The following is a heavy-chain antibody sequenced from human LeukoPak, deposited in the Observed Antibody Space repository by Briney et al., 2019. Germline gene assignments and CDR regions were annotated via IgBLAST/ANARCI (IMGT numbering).Heavy chain of an antibody. J-gene: IGHJ3*02. CDR1: GFSFSDYY. CDR3: ARLRVGFWAFDI. V-gene: IGHV3-11*01. Sequence: PGGSLRLSCAASGFSFSDYYMSWIRQAPGKGPEWLSYISSSGSSTYYADSVKGRFTISRDNAKNSLYLQMNSLRAEDTAVYYCARLRVGFWAFDIWGQGTTVTVSS. CDR2: ISSSGSST.